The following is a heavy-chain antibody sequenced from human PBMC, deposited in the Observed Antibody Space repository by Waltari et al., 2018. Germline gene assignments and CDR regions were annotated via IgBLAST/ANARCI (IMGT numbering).Heavy chain of an antibody. CDR2: IKPNGGGT. D-gene: IGHD3-16*01. Sequence: QVQLVQSGAEVKKPGSSGKVCCKASGGAFSSYAISWVRQAPGQGIEWTGRIKPNGGGTNYGQKFQGRVTMNRDRSSSTDYVELYRLRSYYTAWYYCARWGRYAFDIWGQGTMVTVSS. V-gene: IGHV1-2*06. J-gene: IGHJ3*02. CDR3: ARWGRYAFDI. CDR1: GGAFSSYA.